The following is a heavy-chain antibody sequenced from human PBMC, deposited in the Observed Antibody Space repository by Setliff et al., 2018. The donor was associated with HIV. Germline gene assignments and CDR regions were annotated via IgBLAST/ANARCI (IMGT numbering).Heavy chain of an antibody. Sequence: SVKASCKASGDIFSKYTFSWVRQAPGQGLEWVGRIIPMLGTPNYAQKFQGRVTITADASTSTAYMELSSLRSEDTAMYYCARDRHHYDSSGFDAFDLWGQGTMVT. J-gene: IGHJ3*01. D-gene: IGHD3-22*01. CDR1: GDIFSKYT. V-gene: IGHV1-69*08. CDR2: IIPMLGTP. CDR3: ARDRHHYDSSGFDAFDL.